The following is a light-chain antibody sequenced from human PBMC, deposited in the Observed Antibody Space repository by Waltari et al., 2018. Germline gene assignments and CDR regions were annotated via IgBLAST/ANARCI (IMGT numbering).Light chain of an antibody. CDR2: GAS. J-gene: IGKJ1*01. Sequence: DIVLTQSPGTLSLSPGERATLSGRASPTVGRSLAWYQQKPGQAPRLLIFGASNRTTGVPDRFSGIGSGTDFSLTISRLEPEDLAVYFCQHYVTLPVPFGQGTKVEIK. CDR1: PTVGRS. V-gene: IGKV3-20*01. CDR3: QHYVTLPVP.